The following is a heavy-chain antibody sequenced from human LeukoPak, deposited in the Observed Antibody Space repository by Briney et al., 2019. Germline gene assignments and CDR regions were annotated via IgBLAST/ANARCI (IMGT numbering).Heavy chain of an antibody. CDR2: IRYDGSNK. CDR1: GFTFSSYG. CDR3: ARINQQLVDY. V-gene: IGHV3-30*02. J-gene: IGHJ4*02. D-gene: IGHD6-13*01. Sequence: GGSLRLSCAASGFTFSSYGMHWVRQAPGKGLEWVAFIRYDGSNKYYADSVKGRFTISRDNSKNTLYLQMNSLRAEDTAVYYCARINQQLVDYWGQGTLVTVSS.